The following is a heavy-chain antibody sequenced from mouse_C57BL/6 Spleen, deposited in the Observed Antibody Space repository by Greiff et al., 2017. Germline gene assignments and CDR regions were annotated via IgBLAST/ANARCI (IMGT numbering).Heavy chain of an antibody. CDR1: GYTFTSYW. Sequence: QVHVKQPGAELVKPGASVKMSCKASGYTFTSYWITWVKQRPGQGLEWIGYIYPGSGSTNYNEKFKSKATLTVDTSSSTAYMQLSSLTSEDSAVYYCARSNWDWYFDVWGKGTTVTVSS. D-gene: IGHD4-1*01. V-gene: IGHV1-55*01. J-gene: IGHJ1*03. CDR2: IYPGSGST. CDR3: ARSNWDWYFDV.